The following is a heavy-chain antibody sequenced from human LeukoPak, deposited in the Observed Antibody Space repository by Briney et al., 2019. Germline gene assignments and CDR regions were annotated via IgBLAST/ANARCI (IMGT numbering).Heavy chain of an antibody. Sequence: SVKVSCKASGYTFTSYGISWVRQAPGQGLEWMGGIIPIFGTANYAQKFQGRVTITADESTSTAYMELSSLRSEDTAVYYCAKGQYSSGWYPFYYWGQGTLVTVSS. CDR1: GYTFTSYG. CDR3: AKGQYSSGWYPFYY. CDR2: IIPIFGTA. V-gene: IGHV1-69*13. J-gene: IGHJ4*02. D-gene: IGHD6-19*01.